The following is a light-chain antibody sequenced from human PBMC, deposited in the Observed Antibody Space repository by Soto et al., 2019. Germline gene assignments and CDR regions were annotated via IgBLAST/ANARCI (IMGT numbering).Light chain of an antibody. Sequence: QSALTQPASVSGSPGQSITISCTGTSSDVRGYNYVSWYQQHPGKAPKLMIYDVSNRPSGVSNRFSGSKSGNTASLTISGLQAEDEADYYCSSYTGSSTLNVVFGGGTQLTVL. CDR1: SSDVRGYNY. CDR2: DVS. J-gene: IGLJ2*01. V-gene: IGLV2-14*01. CDR3: SSYTGSSTLNVV.